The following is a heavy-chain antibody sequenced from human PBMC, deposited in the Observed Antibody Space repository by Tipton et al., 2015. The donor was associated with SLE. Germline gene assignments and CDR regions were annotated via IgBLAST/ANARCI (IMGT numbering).Heavy chain of an antibody. V-gene: IGHV4-61*02. CDR2: IYTRGST. CDR1: GASVSSGSYY. J-gene: IGHJ5*02. CDR3: VSRSADFYDSTTYWNYFDP. D-gene: IGHD3-22*01. Sequence: TLSLTCTVSGASVSSGSYYWSWIRQPAGKGLEWIGRIYTRGSTNSNLSLKSRVTISSDTSKNQFSLKLSSVTAADTAVYYCVSRSADFYDSTTYWNYFDPWGQGNLVTVSS.